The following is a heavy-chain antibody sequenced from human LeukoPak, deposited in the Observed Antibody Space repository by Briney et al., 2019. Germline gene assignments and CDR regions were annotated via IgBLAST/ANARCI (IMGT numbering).Heavy chain of an antibody. CDR2: IRSSSSTI. CDR1: GFTFSSYS. J-gene: IGHJ5*02. V-gene: IGHV3-48*01. Sequence: GGSLRLSCAASGFTFSSYSMNWVRQAPGKGLEWVSYIRSSSSTIYYADSVKGRFTISRDNAKNSLYLQMNSLRAEDTAVYYCARRGNYYGSGSNNWFDPWGQGTLVTVSS. D-gene: IGHD3-10*01. CDR3: ARRGNYYGSGSNNWFDP.